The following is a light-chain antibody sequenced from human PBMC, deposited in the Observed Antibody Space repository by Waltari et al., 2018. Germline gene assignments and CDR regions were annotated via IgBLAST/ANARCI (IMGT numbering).Light chain of an antibody. Sequence: EIVLTKSPGPLSLSPGERVTLYCRASQSVTSSYLAWYQQKPGQAPRLLIYSASNRATGIPDRFSGSGSGTDFTLTISRLEPEDFAVYCCQQYGSSPPTFGQGTKVEIK. CDR2: SAS. J-gene: IGKJ1*01. CDR3: QQYGSSPPT. V-gene: IGKV3-20*01. CDR1: QSVTSSY.